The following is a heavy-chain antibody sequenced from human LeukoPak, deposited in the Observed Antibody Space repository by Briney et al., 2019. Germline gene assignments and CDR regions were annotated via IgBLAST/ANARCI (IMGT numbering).Heavy chain of an antibody. CDR2: ISYSGTT. Sequence: SETLSLTCSVSGASISSTSYYWGWIRRPPGKGLEWIGSISYSGTTFYSPSLESRVTISADTSKNQFSLKLSSVTAADTAVYYCAVIPTLWFGESGRSYPWGQGTLVTVSS. CDR3: AVIPTLWFGESGRSYP. V-gene: IGHV4-39*07. D-gene: IGHD3-10*01. CDR1: GASISSTSYY. J-gene: IGHJ5*02.